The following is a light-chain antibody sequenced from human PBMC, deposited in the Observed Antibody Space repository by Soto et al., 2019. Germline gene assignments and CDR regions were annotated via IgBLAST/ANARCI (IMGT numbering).Light chain of an antibody. CDR2: DVS. J-gene: IGLJ1*01. Sequence: QSALTQPASVSGSPGQSITISCTGTSSDVGGYNYVSWYQQHAGKAPKLMIYDVSNRPSGVSNRCSGSKSGNTASLTISGLQAEDEADYYCSSYTSSSLYVFGTGTKLTVL. V-gene: IGLV2-14*01. CDR1: SSDVGGYNY. CDR3: SSYTSSSLYV.